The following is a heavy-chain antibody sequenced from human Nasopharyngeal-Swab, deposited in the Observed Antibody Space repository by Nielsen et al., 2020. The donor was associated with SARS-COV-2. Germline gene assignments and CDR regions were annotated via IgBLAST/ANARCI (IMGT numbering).Heavy chain of an antibody. D-gene: IGHD5-18*01. Sequence: SVNVSCKASVYTFTSYAMHWVRQAPGQRLEWMGWINDGNGNTKYSQKFQGRVTITSDTSASTAYMELSGLRSEDTAVYYCARSYGYYYYYYMDVWGKGTTVTVSS. CDR2: INDGNGNT. J-gene: IGHJ6*03. CDR3: ARSYGYYYYYYMDV. V-gene: IGHV1-3*01. CDR1: VYTFTSYA.